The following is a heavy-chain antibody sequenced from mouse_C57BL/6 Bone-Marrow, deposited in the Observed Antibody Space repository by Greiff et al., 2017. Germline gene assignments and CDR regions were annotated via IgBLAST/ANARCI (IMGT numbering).Heavy chain of an antibody. Sequence: QVQLQQPGAELVKPGASVKMSCKASGYTFTSYWITWVKQRPGQGLEWIGDIYPGSGSTNYNEKFKSKATLTVDTSSSTAYMQLSSLTSEDSADYYYVIPTVDPLDYWGQCTTLTVSS. D-gene: IGHD1-1*01. CDR1: GYTFTSYW. J-gene: IGHJ2*01. CDR2: IYPGSGST. CDR3: VIPTVDPLDY. V-gene: IGHV1-55*01.